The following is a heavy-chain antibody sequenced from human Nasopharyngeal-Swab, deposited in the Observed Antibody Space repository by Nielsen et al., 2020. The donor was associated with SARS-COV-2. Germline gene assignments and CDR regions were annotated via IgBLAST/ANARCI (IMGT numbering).Heavy chain of an antibody. V-gene: IGHV1-8*01. CDR1: GYTFTSYD. CDR3: ARTLTRSITIFGVVIPNWFDP. CDR2: MNPNSGNT. D-gene: IGHD3-3*01. J-gene: IGHJ5*02. Sequence: ASVKVSCKASGYTFTSYDINWVRQATGQGLEWMGWMNPNSGNTGYAQKFQGRVTMTRNTSISTAYMELSSLISEDTAVYYCARTLTRSITIFGVVIPNWFDPWGQGTLVTVSP.